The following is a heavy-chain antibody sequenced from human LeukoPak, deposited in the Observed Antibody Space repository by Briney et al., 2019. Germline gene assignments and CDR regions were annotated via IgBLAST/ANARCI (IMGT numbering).Heavy chain of an antibody. CDR3: ARAGYSGYDCRD. CDR1: GFTFSSYG. D-gene: IGHD5-12*01. J-gene: IGHJ4*02. Sequence: GGSLRLSCAASGFTFSSYGMHWVRQAPGKGLEWVAFIRYDGSNKYYADSVKGRFTISRDNSKNSLYLQMNSLRAEDTAVYYCARAGYSGYDCRDWGQGTLVTVSS. CDR2: IRYDGSNK. V-gene: IGHV3-30*02.